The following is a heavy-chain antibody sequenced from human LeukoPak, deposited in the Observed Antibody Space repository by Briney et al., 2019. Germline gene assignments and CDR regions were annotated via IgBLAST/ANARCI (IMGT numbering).Heavy chain of an antibody. CDR1: GGSISSYY. Sequence: PSETLSLTCTVSGGSISSYYWSWIRQPPGKGLEWIGYIYYSGSTNYNPSLKGRVTISVDTSKNQFSLKLSSVTAADTAVYYCASLAYYGSGSYQARYYFDYWGQGTLVTVSS. J-gene: IGHJ4*02. D-gene: IGHD3-10*01. CDR3: ASLAYYGSGSYQARYYFDY. V-gene: IGHV4-59*08. CDR2: IYYSGST.